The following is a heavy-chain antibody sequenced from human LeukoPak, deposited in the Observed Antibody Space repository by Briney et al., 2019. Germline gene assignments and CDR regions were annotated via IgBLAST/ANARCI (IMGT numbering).Heavy chain of an antibody. V-gene: IGHV3-74*01. CDR1: GFTVSNYW. CDR2: IKGDGSST. CDR3: ARGNYLAMDV. J-gene: IGHJ6*02. Sequence: GGSLRLSCAASGFTVSNYWMHWVRQTPGEGLVCVSLIKGDGSSTTYADSVKGRFTISRDNAKNTVYLQMNSLRAEDTAVYYCARGNYLAMDVWGQGTTVTVSS.